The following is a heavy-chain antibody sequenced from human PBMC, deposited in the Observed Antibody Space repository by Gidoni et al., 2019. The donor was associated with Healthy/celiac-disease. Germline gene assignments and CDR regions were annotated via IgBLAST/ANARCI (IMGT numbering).Heavy chain of an antibody. J-gene: IGHJ4*02. CDR2: IYHSGST. V-gene: IGHV4-4*02. D-gene: IGHD2-8*01. Sequence: QVQLQESGPGLVKPSGTLSLTCAVSGGSISSSNWWSWVRQPPGKGLEWIGEIYHSGSTNYNPSLKSRVTISVDKSKNQFSLKLSSVTAADTAVYYCARVPELDVMVYAPRYYFDYWGQGTLVTVSS. CDR3: ARVPELDVMVYAPRYYFDY. CDR1: GGSISSSNW.